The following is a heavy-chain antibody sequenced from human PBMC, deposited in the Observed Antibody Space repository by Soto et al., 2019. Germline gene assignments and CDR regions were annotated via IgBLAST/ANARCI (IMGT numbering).Heavy chain of an antibody. CDR2: INAGNGNT. D-gene: IGHD3-22*01. V-gene: IGHV1-3*01. CDR1: GYTFTSYA. Sequence: ASVKVSCKASGYTFTSYAMHWVRQAPGQRLEWMGWINAGNGNTKYSQKFQGRVTITRDTSASTAYMELRSLRSDDTAVYYCARVGPYYYDSSGYDYWGQGTLVTVSS. CDR3: ARVGPYYYDSSGYDY. J-gene: IGHJ4*02.